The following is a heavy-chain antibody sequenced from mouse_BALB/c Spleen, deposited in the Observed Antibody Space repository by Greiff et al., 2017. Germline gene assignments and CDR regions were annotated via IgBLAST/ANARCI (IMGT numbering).Heavy chain of an antibody. CDR2: INPSSGYT. CDR1: GYTFTSYT. Sequence: QVQLKESGAELARPGASVKMSCKASGYTFTSYTMHWVKQRPGQGLEWIGYINPSSGYTNYNQKFKDKATLTADKSSSTAYMQLSSLTSEDSAVYYCARGVYGNYGVCAMDYWGQGTSVTVSS. V-gene: IGHV1-4*01. CDR3: ARGVYGNYGVCAMDY. D-gene: IGHD2-1*01. J-gene: IGHJ4*01.